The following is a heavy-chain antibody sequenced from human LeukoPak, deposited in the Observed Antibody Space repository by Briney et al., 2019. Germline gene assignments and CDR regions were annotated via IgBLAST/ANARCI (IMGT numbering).Heavy chain of an antibody. CDR1: EYTFTDYA. CDR2: INAGNGNT. D-gene: IGHD5-24*01. J-gene: IGHJ4*02. CDR3: ARGRWSATTASYYLDF. V-gene: IGHV1-3*01. Sequence: ASVKVSCKASEYTFTDYAINWVRQAPGQRLEWMGWINAGNGNTRYSQRFQGRVTITRDASASTAYMELSSLTSEDTAVYYCARGRWSATTASYYLDFWGQGTLVTVSS.